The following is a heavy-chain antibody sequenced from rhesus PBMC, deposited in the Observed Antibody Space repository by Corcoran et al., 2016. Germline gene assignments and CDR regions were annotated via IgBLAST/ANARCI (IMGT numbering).Heavy chain of an antibody. J-gene: IGHJ5-1*01. Sequence: EVQLVESGGGLAKPGGSRRRSCVASGFLSSGGVLHWGRQAPGRGVEWLSVISESGGITYYADSVKGRFIMSRDNAKNSLFLQMNSLRAEDTAVYYCIRGEGEYGTPWGVRRFDVWGPGVLVTVSS. V-gene: IGHV3-100*01. CDR2: ISESGGIT. D-gene: IGHD1-38*01. CDR1: GFLSSGGV. CDR3: IRGEGEYGTPWGVRRFDV.